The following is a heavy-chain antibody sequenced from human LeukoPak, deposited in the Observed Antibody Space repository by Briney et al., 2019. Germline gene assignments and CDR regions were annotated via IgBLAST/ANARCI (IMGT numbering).Heavy chain of an antibody. CDR2: ISSGGGST. V-gene: IGHV3-23*01. D-gene: IGHD1-26*01. Sequence: GGSLRLSCAASGFTFSDYYMSWIRQAPGKGLEWVSTISSGGGSTYYADSVKGRFTISRDNSKNTLYLQVNSLRAEDTAVYYCAKGGKWDVTPFDYWGQGTLVTVSS. J-gene: IGHJ4*02. CDR1: GFTFSDYY. CDR3: AKGGKWDVTPFDY.